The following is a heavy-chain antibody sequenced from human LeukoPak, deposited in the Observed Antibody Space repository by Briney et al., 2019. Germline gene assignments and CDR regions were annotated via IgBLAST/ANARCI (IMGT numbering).Heavy chain of an antibody. D-gene: IGHD3-16*01. CDR2: INHSGST. J-gene: IGHJ4*02. Sequence: SETLSLTCAVYGGSFSGYYWSWIRQPPGKGLEWIGEINHSGSTNYNPSLKSRVTISVDTSKNQFSLKLSSVTAADTAVYYCAGLGGYFDYWGQGTLVTVSS. CDR3: AGLGGYFDY. CDR1: GGSFSGYY. V-gene: IGHV4-34*01.